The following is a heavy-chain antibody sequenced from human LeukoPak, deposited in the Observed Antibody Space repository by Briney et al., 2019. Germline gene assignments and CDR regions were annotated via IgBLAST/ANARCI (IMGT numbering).Heavy chain of an antibody. V-gene: IGHV3-23*01. CDR3: AKDPVGTTVNWFDP. D-gene: IGHD1/OR15-1a*01. Sequence: GGSLRLSCAASGFTFSSYAMSWVRQAPGKGLEWVSGISASGGTTYYADSVKGRFTISRDNSKSTLYLQMNSLRAEDTAVYYCAKDPVGTTVNWFDPWGQGTLVTVSA. CDR1: GFTFSSYA. CDR2: ISASGGTT. J-gene: IGHJ5*02.